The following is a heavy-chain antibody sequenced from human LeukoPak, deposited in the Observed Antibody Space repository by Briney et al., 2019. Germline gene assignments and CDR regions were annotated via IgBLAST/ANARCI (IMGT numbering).Heavy chain of an antibody. D-gene: IGHD6-19*01. CDR3: ARETPDSSGWD. CDR1: GFTFSSYA. V-gene: IGHV3-21*01. Sequence: PGGSLRLSCAASGFTFSSYAMSWVRQAPGKGLEWVSSINIYYAASVKGRFTISRDNAKNSLYLQMNSLRAEDTAVYYCARETPDSSGWDWGQGTLVTVSS. J-gene: IGHJ4*02. CDR2: INI.